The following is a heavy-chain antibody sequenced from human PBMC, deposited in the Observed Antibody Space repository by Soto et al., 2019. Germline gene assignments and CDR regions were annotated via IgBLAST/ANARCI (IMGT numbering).Heavy chain of an antibody. CDR3: ARVRWELIGIDY. Sequence: PSETLSLTCTVSGGSISSYYWSWIRQPPGKGLEWIGYIYYSGSTNYNPSLKSRVTISVDTSKNQFSMKISSVAAEDTAVYYCARVRWELIGIDYLGKGTLVNFS. V-gene: IGHV4-59*01. J-gene: IGHJ4*02. CDR1: GGSISSYY. D-gene: IGHD1-26*01. CDR2: IYYSGST.